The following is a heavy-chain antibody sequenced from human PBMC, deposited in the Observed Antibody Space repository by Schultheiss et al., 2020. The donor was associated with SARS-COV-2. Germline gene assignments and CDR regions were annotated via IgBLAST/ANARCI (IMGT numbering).Heavy chain of an antibody. CDR2: MKGDGGEK. CDR3: ARVRLPGPGYFDY. J-gene: IGHJ4*02. CDR1: GFTCSNYW. V-gene: IGHV3-7*03. D-gene: IGHD5-12*01. Sequence: GGSLRLSCAASGFTCSNYWMNWVRHAPGKGLEWVANMKGDGGEKDNVDSMKGRFTFSRDNANNSPFLQMNSPRAEDTAVYYCARVRLPGPGYFDYWGQGTLVTVSS.